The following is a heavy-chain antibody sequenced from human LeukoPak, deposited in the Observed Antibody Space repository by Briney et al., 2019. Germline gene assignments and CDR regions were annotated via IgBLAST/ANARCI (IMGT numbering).Heavy chain of an antibody. Sequence: GGSLRLSCAASGFTFSSYSMNWVRQAPGKGLEWVSSISRSSSYIYYADSVKGRFTISRDNAKNSLYLQMNSLRAEDTAVYYCARDNTAVGDGQDYWGQGTLVTVSS. J-gene: IGHJ4*02. CDR3: ARDNTAVGDGQDY. D-gene: IGHD5-18*01. V-gene: IGHV3-21*01. CDR2: ISRSSSYI. CDR1: GFTFSSYS.